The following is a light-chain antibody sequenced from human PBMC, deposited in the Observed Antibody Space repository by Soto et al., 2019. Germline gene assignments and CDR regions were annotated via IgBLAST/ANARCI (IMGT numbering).Light chain of an antibody. J-gene: IGLJ2*01. CDR3: AARDDSLNCLV. CDR1: SYNIGSKH. Sequence: QSVLTQPPSASGTPGQRVTISCSGSSYNIGSKHVNWYQQLPGAAPKLLIHNTNQRPSGVPDRFTGSKSGTSASLAISGLKSDDESHYYCAARDDSLNCLVFSGGNKLTVL. V-gene: IGLV1-44*01. CDR2: NTN.